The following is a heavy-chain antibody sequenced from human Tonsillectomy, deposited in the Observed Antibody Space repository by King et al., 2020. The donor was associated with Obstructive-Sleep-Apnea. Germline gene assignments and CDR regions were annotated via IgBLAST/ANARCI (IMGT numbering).Heavy chain of an antibody. V-gene: IGHV3-21*01. J-gene: IGHJ6*02. Sequence: VQLVESGGGLVKPGGSLRLSCAASGFTFSSYRMNWVRQAPGRGLEWVSYTSSSSSYINYADSVKGRFTISRDNAKNSLYLQMNSLRAEDTAVYYCARERGALIGEGYYGMDVWGQGTTVTVSS. CDR3: ARERGALIGEGYYGMDV. CDR2: TSSSSSYI. CDR1: GFTFSSYR. D-gene: IGHD7-27*01.